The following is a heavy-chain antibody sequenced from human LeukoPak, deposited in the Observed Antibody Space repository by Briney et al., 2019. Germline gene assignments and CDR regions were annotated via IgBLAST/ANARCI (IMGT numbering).Heavy chain of an antibody. CDR3: ARASEPTYYYDSSGYYYGDPHDY. V-gene: IGHV1-69*04. Sequence: SVKVSCKASGGTFSSYAISWVRQAPGQGLEWMGRIIPTFGIANYAQKFQGRVTITADKSTSTAYMELSSLRSEDTAVYYCARASEPTYYYDSSGYYYGDPHDYWGQGTLVTVSS. CDR2: IIPTFGIA. J-gene: IGHJ4*02. D-gene: IGHD3-22*01. CDR1: GGTFSSYA.